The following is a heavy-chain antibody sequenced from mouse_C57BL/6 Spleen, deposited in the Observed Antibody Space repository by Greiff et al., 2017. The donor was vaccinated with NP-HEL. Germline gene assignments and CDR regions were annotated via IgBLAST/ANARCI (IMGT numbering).Heavy chain of an antibody. J-gene: IGHJ1*03. CDR2: ISYDGSN. CDR3: ARGFYDYDSYWYFDV. Sequence: ESGPGLVKPSQSLSLTCSVTGYSITSGYYWNWIRQFPGNKLEWMGYISYDGSNNYNPSLKNRISITRDTSKNQFFLKLNSVTTEDTATYYCARGFYDYDSYWYFDVWGTGTTVTVSS. V-gene: IGHV3-6*01. CDR1: GYSITSGYY. D-gene: IGHD2-4*01.